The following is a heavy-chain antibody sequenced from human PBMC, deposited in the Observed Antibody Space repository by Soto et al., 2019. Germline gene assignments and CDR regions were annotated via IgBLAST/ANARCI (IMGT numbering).Heavy chain of an antibody. CDR1: GFTFSSYW. CDR3: ARVLVVPAVMGAFDI. D-gene: IGHD2-2*01. CDR2: IKQDGSEK. Sequence: GGSLRLSCAASGFTFSSYWMSWVRQAPGKGLEWVANIKQDGSEKYYVDSVKGRFTISRDNAKNSLYLQMNSLRAEDTAGYSCARVLVVPAVMGAFDIGGQGTMVTVSS. J-gene: IGHJ3*02. V-gene: IGHV3-7*01.